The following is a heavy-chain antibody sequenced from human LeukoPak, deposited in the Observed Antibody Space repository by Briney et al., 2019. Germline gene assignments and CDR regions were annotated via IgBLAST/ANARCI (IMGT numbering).Heavy chain of an antibody. V-gene: IGHV3-43*01. CDR2: ISGDGAVT. J-gene: IGHJ4*02. CDR1: GFTFRDFS. Sequence: PSGGSLRLSCAASGFTFRDFSMHWVRQAPGKGLEWVSLISGDGAVTHYADSMKGRFTISRDNNKNSLYLQMNSMSAEDTAFYYCAKGNNSLSFNFVYWGKGSLVTVSS. CDR3: AKGNNSLSFNFVY. D-gene: IGHD2/OR15-2a*01.